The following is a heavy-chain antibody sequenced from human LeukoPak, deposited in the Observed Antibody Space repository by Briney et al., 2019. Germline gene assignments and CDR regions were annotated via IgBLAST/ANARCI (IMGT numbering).Heavy chain of an antibody. J-gene: IGHJ4*02. CDR3: ARTRYSSSWYALYY. V-gene: IGHV3-33*01. Sequence: PGGSLRLSCAASGFTFSSYGMHWVRQAPGKGLEWVAVIWYDGSNKYYADSVKGRFTISRDNSKNTLYLQMNSLRAEDTAVYYCARTRYSSSWYALYYWGQGTLVTVSS. CDR1: GFTFSSYG. D-gene: IGHD6-13*01. CDR2: IWYDGSNK.